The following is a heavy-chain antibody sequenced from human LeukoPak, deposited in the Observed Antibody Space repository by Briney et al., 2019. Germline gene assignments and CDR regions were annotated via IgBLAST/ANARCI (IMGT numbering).Heavy chain of an antibody. D-gene: IGHD5-12*01. CDR3: ARDRGYTQDY. J-gene: IGHJ4*02. V-gene: IGHV3-74*01. CDR2: IKSDGSSA. Sequence: GGSLRLSCAASGFTFSTYWMHWVRQAPGKGLVWVSHIKSDGSSASYADSVKGRFTISRDHAKNTLYLQMNSLRAEDTAVYYCARDRGYTQDYWGQGTLVTVSS. CDR1: GFTFSTYW.